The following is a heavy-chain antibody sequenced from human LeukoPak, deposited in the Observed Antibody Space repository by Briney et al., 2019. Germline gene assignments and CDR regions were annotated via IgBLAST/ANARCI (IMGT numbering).Heavy chain of an antibody. CDR3: ARGQGDSSAGLDY. J-gene: IGHJ4*01. CDR2: ISYDGSNK. CDR1: GFTFSSYA. Sequence: AGGSLRLSCAASGFTFSSYAMHWVRQAPGKGLEWVTIISYDGSNKYYADSVKGRFTISRDNSKNTLHLQMNSLRAEDTAVYYCARGQGDSSAGLDYWGQGTLVTVSS. V-gene: IGHV3-30-3*01. D-gene: IGHD3-22*01.